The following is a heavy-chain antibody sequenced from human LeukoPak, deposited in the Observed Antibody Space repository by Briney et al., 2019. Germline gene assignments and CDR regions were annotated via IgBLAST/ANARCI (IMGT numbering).Heavy chain of an antibody. CDR2: INPNSGGT. Sequence: ASVKVSCKASGYTLTGYYMHWVRQAPGQGLEWMGWINPNSGGTNYAQKFQGRVTMTRDTSISTAYMELSRLRSDDTAVYYCARVATVTNVRWFDPWGQGTLVTVSS. CDR3: ARVATVTNVRWFDP. D-gene: IGHD4-11*01. CDR1: GYTLTGYY. V-gene: IGHV1-2*02. J-gene: IGHJ5*02.